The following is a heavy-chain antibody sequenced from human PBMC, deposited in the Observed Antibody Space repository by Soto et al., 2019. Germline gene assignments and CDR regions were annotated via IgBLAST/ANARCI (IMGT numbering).Heavy chain of an antibody. CDR1: GFTFSSYA. V-gene: IGHV3-30-3*01. CDR3: ASDGLLGYFDY. Sequence: QVPLVESGGGVVQPGRSLRLSCAASGFTFSSYAMHWVRQAPGKGLEWVAVISYDGSNKYYADSVKGRFTISRDNSKNTLYLQMNSLRAEDTAVYYCASDGLLGYFDYWGQGTLVTVSS. CDR2: ISYDGSNK. D-gene: IGHD2-15*01. J-gene: IGHJ4*02.